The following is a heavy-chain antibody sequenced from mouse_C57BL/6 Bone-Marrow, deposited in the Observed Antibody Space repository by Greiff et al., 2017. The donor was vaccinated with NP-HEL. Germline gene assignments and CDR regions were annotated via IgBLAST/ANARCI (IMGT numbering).Heavy chain of an antibody. D-gene: IGHD2-1*01. CDR1: GFTFSDYY. CDR3: ARPIYYGNYFAY. V-gene: IGHV5-12*01. Sequence: EVQVVESGGGLVQPGGSLKLSCAASGFTFSDYYMYWVRQTPEKRLEWVAYISNGGGSTYYPDTVKGRFTISRDNAKNTLYLQMSRLKSEDTAMYYCARPIYYGNYFAYWGQGTLVTVSA. J-gene: IGHJ3*01. CDR2: ISNGGGST.